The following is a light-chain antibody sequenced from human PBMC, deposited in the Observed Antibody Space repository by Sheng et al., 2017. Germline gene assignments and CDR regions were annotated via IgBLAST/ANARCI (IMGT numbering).Light chain of an antibody. Sequence: QSVLTQPPSVSAAPGQKVTISCSGSSSNIGNNYVSWYQHLSGRAPKLLIYDDYERPSGISDRFSGSKSGTSATLGISGLQTGDEADYYCGTWDSGLSAGVFGGGTRLT. J-gene: IGLJ3*02. V-gene: IGLV1-51*01. CDR3: GTWDSGLSAGV. CDR2: DDY. CDR1: SSNIGNNY.